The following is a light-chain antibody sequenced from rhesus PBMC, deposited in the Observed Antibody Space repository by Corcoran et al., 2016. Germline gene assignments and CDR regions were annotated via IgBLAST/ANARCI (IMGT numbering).Light chain of an antibody. V-gene: IGKV4-1*01. Sequence: DILMTQSPDSLAVSLGEGVTINCKSSQSLLYSSNSKNYLAWYQQKPGQAPNLLLYWASSRESGVPQRVRGSGAGTDFTLTISGLQAEDVAVYYCQQYYNSPYSFGQGTKVEIK. CDR2: WAS. J-gene: IGKJ2*01. CDR1: QSLLYSSNSKNY. CDR3: QQYYNSPYS.